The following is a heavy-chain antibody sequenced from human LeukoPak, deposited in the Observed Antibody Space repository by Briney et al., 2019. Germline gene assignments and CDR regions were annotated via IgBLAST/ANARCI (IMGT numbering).Heavy chain of an antibody. CDR3: TTHHTQGYCSGGSCQRPFDY. CDR2: IKSKTEGGTT. CDR1: GFTFSNAW. D-gene: IGHD2-15*01. J-gene: IGHJ4*02. Sequence: KSGGSLRLSCAASGFTFSNAWMSWVRQAPGKGLEWVGRIKSKTEGGTTDYAAPVKGRFTISRDDSKNTLYLQMNSLKTEDTAVYYCTTHHTQGYCSGGSCQRPFDYWGQGTLVTVSS. V-gene: IGHV3-15*01.